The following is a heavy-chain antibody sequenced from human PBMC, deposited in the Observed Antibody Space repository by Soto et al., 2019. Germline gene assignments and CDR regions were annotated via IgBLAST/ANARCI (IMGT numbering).Heavy chain of an antibody. CDR1: VGSFSVYY. J-gene: IGHJ4*02. CDR3: ALEGVRGVMGGFDY. CDR2: INHSGST. D-gene: IGHD3-10*01. V-gene: IGHV4-34*01. Sequence: PSETLSLTCAVYVGSFSVYYWNWIRQPPGKGLDWIGEINHSGSTNYNPSLKSRVTISVDTSKNQFSLKLSSVTAADTAVYYCALEGVRGVMGGFDYWGQGTLFTVSS.